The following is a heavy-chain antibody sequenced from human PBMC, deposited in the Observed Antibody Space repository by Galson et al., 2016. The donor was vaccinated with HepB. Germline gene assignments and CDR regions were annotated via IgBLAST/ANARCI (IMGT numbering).Heavy chain of an antibody. J-gene: IGHJ6*04. CDR1: GIIFRSYG. CDR2: ITFDSSNM. Sequence: SLRLSCAASGIIFRSYGMHWVRQAPGKRLEWVAVITFDSSNMFYANSARGRFAVSRDNSKNTVHLQMGSLRAEDTAVSSCARPPLAGCTTTSCYLGTPNGVDVWGKGTTVIVSS. CDR3: ARPPLAGCTTTSCYLGTPNGVDV. D-gene: IGHD2-2*01. V-gene: IGHV3-30*03.